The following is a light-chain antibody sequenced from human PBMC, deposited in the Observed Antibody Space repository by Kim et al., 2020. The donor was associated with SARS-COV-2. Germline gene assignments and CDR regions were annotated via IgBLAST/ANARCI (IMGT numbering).Light chain of an antibody. V-gene: IGKV3-20*01. CDR2: GAS. J-gene: IGKJ2*01. CDR1: QSVSSTD. CDR3: QQYGSAPRT. Sequence: LSPGQSATLSCRASQSVSSTDFAWYQQKPGQAPRLLIYGASNRATGIPDRFSGSGSGTDFTLTISRLEPEDFVVYYCQQYGSAPRTFGQGTKLEI.